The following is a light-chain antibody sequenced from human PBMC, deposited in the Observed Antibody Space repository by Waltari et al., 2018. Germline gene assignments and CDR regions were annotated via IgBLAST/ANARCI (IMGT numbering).Light chain of an antibody. V-gene: IGKV1-5*03. Sequence: DIQMTQSPSTLSASIGDRVTITCRASQRITIWLAWYQQKPGKAPKLLIYKASTLEGGVPSRFSGSRSGTEFTLTISSLQPDDFATYHCQQYNSYPYTFGQGTKLEIK. CDR2: KAS. CDR1: QRITIW. J-gene: IGKJ2*01. CDR3: QQYNSYPYT.